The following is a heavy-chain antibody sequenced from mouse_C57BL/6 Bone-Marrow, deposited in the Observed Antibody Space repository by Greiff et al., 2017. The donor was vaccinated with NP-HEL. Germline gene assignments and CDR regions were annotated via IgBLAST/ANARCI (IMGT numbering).Heavy chain of an antibody. Sequence: VQLQQSGPELVKPGASVKISCKASGYAFSSSWMNWVKQRPGKGLAWIGRIYPGDGGTNYNGKFKGKATLTADKSSSTAYMQLSSLTSEDSAVYFSARRIYYYGSSHDYWGQGTTLTVSS. J-gene: IGHJ2*01. CDR1: GYAFSSSW. V-gene: IGHV1-82*01. D-gene: IGHD1-1*01. CDR3: ARRIYYYGSSHDY. CDR2: IYPGDGGT.